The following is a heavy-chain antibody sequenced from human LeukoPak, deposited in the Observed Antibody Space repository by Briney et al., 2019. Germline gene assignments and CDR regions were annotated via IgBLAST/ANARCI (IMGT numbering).Heavy chain of an antibody. Sequence: AAVKVSCKASGYTFTGYYMRWVRQAPGQGLEWTGWINPNSGGTNYAQKFQGRVTMTRDTSISTAYIELSRLRSDDTAVYYCARVGFQRRWGDYYDSSGYLGFDYWGQGTLVTVSS. CDR1: GYTFTGYY. CDR2: INPNSGGT. CDR3: ARVGFQRRWGDYYDSSGYLGFDY. V-gene: IGHV1-2*02. D-gene: IGHD3-22*01. J-gene: IGHJ4*02.